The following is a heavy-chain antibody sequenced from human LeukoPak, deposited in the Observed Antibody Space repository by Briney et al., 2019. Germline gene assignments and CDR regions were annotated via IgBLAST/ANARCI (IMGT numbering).Heavy chain of an antibody. V-gene: IGHV3-30*02. J-gene: IGHJ4*02. CDR3: AKPYSGSYAFFFDY. D-gene: IGHD1-26*01. CDR1: GFTFSSYG. Sequence: GRSLRLSCAASGFTFSSYGMHWVRQAPGKGLEWVAFIRYDGSNKYYADSVKGRFTISRDNSKNTLYLQMNSLRAEDTAVYYCAKPYSGSYAFFFDYWGQGTLVTVSS. CDR2: IRYDGSNK.